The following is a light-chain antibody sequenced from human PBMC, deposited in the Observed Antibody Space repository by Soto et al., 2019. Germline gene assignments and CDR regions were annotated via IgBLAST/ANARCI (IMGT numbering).Light chain of an antibody. Sequence: EIVLTQSPATLSLSPGERATLSCRASQSVSSYLAWYQQKPGQAPRLLIYDASNRATGIPARFSGSGSGTDFTLTISSLEPEDFAVYYCQQRSNWPPTWTFGQGTXV. CDR2: DAS. V-gene: IGKV3-11*01. CDR1: QSVSSY. J-gene: IGKJ1*01. CDR3: QQRSNWPPTWT.